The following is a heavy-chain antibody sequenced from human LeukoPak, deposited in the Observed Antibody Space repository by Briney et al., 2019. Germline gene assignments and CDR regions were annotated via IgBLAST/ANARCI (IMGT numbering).Heavy chain of an antibody. CDR2: VNNDGSGT. J-gene: IGHJ4*02. CDR3: TRGGLGTATDY. CDR1: GFTFSSHW. D-gene: IGHD1-14*01. V-gene: IGHV3-74*01. Sequence: PGGSLRLSCAASGFTFSSHWMHWVRHAPGKGLVWVSYVNNDGSGTAHADSVKGRFTISRDNAKNTVYLQMNSLRAEDTAVYYCTRGGLGTATDYWGQGTLVTVSS.